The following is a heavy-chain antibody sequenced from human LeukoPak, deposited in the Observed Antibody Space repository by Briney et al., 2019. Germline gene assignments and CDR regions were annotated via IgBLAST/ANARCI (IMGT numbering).Heavy chain of an antibody. D-gene: IGHD2-21*01. CDR2: INPNSGGT. CDR1: GYTFTGYY. J-gene: IGHJ5*02. Sequence: ASVKVSCKASGYTFTGYYMHWVRQAPGQGLEWMGWINPNSGGTNYAQKFQGRVTMTRDTSISTAYMELSRLRSDDTAVYYCARDPSIGSFNWFDPWGQGTLVTVSS. V-gene: IGHV1-2*02. CDR3: ARDPSIGSFNWFDP.